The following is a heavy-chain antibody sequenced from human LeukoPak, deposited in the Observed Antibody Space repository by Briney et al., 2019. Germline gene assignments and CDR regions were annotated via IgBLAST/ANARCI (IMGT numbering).Heavy chain of an antibody. CDR3: ARDTGGSGWLRTFYY. J-gene: IGHJ4*02. V-gene: IGHV3-30*04. CDR1: GFTFSYYA. D-gene: IGHD6-19*01. Sequence: PGGSLRLSCAASGFTFSYYAMHWVCQTPGKGLEWVAVISNDGSDGIYADSVKGRFTISRDNSKNTVHLQMNTLRSDDTAVYYCARDTGGSGWLRTFYYWGQGTLVTVSS. CDR2: ISNDGSDG.